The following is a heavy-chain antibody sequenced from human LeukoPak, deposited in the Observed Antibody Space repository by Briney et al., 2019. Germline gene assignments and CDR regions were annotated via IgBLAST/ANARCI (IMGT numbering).Heavy chain of an antibody. D-gene: IGHD3-22*01. J-gene: IGHJ4*02. CDR2: ISGSGGRT. CDR1: GFTFSSFA. CDR3: AKKTHYYDSSGYYDY. V-gene: IGHV3-23*01. Sequence: GGSLRLSCAASGFTFSSFAMSWVRQAPGKGLEWVSAISGSGGRTYSADSVKGRFAISRDNSRNTLYLQMNSLRAEDMAVYYCAKKTHYYDSSGYYDYWGQGTLVTVSS.